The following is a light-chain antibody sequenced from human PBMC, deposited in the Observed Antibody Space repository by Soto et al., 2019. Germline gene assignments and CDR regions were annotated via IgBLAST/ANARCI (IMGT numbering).Light chain of an antibody. CDR1: LPITHY. V-gene: IGKV1-39*01. CDR3: QQRYISPWT. Sequence: DIQLTQSPSSLSASVGDRVTITCRASLPITHYLSWYQLKPGRAPKLLIYAASSLQSGVPSRFSGGGSGTEFTLAISSLQSEDCASYFCQQRYISPWTFCQGTKVEI. CDR2: AAS. J-gene: IGKJ1*01.